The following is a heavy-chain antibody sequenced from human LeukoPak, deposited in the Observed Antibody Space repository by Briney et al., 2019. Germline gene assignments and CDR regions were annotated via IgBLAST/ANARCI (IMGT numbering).Heavy chain of an antibody. V-gene: IGHV3-30-3*01. Sequence: GGSLRLSCAASGFTFSSYAMHWVRQAPGKGLEWVAVISYDGSSKYYADSVKGRFTISRDNSKNTLYLQMNSLRAEDTAVYYCAKDEWEGQPPSYYMDVWGKGTTVTVSS. J-gene: IGHJ6*03. CDR3: AKDEWEGQPPSYYMDV. D-gene: IGHD1-26*01. CDR2: ISYDGSSK. CDR1: GFTFSSYA.